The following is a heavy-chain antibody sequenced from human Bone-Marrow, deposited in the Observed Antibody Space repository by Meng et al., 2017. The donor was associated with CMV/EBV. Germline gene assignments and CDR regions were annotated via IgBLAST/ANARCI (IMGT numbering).Heavy chain of an antibody. CDR1: GYTFTSYG. Sequence: ASVKVSCKASGYTFTSYGISWVRQAPGQGLEWMGWISAYNGNTNYAQKLQGRVTMTTDTSTSTAYMELRSLRSADTAVYYCAREELGVVTELFDYWGQGTLVTVSS. D-gene: IGHD3-3*01. V-gene: IGHV1-18*01. CDR2: ISAYNGNT. CDR3: AREELGVVTELFDY. J-gene: IGHJ4*02.